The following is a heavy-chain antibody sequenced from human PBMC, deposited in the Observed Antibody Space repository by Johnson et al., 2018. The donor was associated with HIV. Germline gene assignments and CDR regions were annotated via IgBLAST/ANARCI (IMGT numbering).Heavy chain of an antibody. CDR2: ISGSGGST. D-gene: IGHD4-23*01. Sequence: VQLVESGGGLVQPGGSLRLSCATSGFTFGSYAMSWVRQAPGKGLEWVSAISGSGGSTYYADSVKGRFTISRDNSKNTLYLQMNSLRAEDTAVYYCAKDIGGDYGGNSAFDIWGQGTMVTVSS. CDR3: AKDIGGDYGGNSAFDI. CDR1: GFTFGSYA. V-gene: IGHV3-23*04. J-gene: IGHJ3*02.